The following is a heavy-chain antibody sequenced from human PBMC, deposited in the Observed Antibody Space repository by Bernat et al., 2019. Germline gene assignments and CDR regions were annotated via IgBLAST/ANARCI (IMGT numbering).Heavy chain of an antibody. J-gene: IGHJ2*01. CDR3: ARSFGSRSWYFDL. V-gene: IGHV4-31*03. D-gene: IGHD3-10*01. CDR1: GGSISSDGYY. Sequence: QVQLQESGPGLVKPSQTLSLTCTVSGGSISSDGYYWSWIRQHPGKGLEWIGYIYYSGSTYYNPSLESRVTISVETSKRQFSLRLSSVTAADTAVYYCARSFGSRSWYFDLWGHGTLVSVSS. CDR2: IYYSGST.